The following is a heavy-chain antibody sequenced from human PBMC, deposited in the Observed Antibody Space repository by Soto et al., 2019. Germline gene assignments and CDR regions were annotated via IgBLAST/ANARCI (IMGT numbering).Heavy chain of an antibody. D-gene: IGHD2-15*01. Sequence: ASVKVSCKASGYTFTVYYMHCVLQSPLQWLEWMGWINPNSGGTNYAQKFQGRVTMTRDTSISTAYMELSRLRSDDTAVYYCARVNVVVVAATREYYFDYWGQGTLVTVSS. CDR2: INPNSGGT. V-gene: IGHV1-2*02. J-gene: IGHJ4*02. CDR1: GYTFTVYY. CDR3: ARVNVVVVAATREYYFDY.